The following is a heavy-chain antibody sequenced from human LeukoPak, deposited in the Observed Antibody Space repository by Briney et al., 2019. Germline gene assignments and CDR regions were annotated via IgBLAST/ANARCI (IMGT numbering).Heavy chain of an antibody. J-gene: IGHJ4*02. CDR3: AKDGKNYFDY. CDR2: ISWDGGST. Sequence: GGSLRLSCAASGFTFDHYTMHWVRQAPGKGLEWVSLISWDGGSTYYADSVKGRFTISRDNSKNSLSLQMDSLRAEDTALYYCAKDGKNYFDYWGQGTLVTVSS. V-gene: IGHV3-43*01. CDR1: GFTFDHYT.